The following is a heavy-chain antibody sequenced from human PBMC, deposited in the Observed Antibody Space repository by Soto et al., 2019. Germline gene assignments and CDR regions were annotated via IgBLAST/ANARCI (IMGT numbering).Heavy chain of an antibody. CDR2: ISYDGSNK. CDR1: GFTFSSYA. CDR3: ARVENFDY. V-gene: IGHV3-30-3*01. J-gene: IGHJ4*02. D-gene: IGHD1-1*01. Sequence: QVQLVESGGGVVQPGRSLRLSCAASGFTFSSYAMHWVRQAPGKGLEWVAVISYDGSNKYYADSVKGRFTISRDNSKNTLYLQMNSLRAEDTAVYYCARVENFDYWGQGTLVTVSS.